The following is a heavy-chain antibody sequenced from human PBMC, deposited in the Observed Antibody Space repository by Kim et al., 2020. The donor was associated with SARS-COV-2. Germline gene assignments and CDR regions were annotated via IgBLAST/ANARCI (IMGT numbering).Heavy chain of an antibody. J-gene: IGHJ4*02. CDR3: ARASR. CDR2: SSSSRYI. V-gene: IGHV3-21*01. Sequence: SSSSRYIYYADSVKGRFTISRDNAKNSLYLQMNSLRAEDTAVYYCARASRWGQGTLVTVSS. D-gene: IGHD2-2*01.